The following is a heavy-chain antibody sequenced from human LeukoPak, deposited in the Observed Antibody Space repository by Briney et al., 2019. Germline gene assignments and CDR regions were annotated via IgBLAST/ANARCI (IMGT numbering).Heavy chain of an antibody. CDR3: ARMTPLPRYCSGGSCYYFDY. V-gene: IGHV4-61*01. J-gene: IGHJ4*02. Sequence: SETLSLTCTVSGGSISSSSYYWSWIRQPPGKGLEWIGYIYYSGSTNYNPSLKSRVTISVDTSKNQFSLKLSSVTAADTAVYYCARMTPLPRYCSGGSCYYFDYWGQGTLVTVSS. D-gene: IGHD2-15*01. CDR2: IYYSGST. CDR1: GGSISSSSYY.